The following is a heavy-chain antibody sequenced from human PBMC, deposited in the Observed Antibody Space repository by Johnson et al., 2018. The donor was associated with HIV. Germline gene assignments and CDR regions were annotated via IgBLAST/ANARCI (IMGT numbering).Heavy chain of an antibody. CDR2: IGTTDDT. CDR3: ARDRPIAPFDI. V-gene: IGHV3-13*01. Sequence: VQLVESGGGLVQPGGSLRLSCAAPGFTFSHYDMHWVRQVTGKGLEWVAAIGTTDDTYYLGSVKGRFTISRDNARNSLHLQMNSLRAEDTAVYYCARDRPIAPFDIWGQGTMVTVSS. D-gene: IGHD3-22*01. CDR1: GFTFSHYD. J-gene: IGHJ3*02.